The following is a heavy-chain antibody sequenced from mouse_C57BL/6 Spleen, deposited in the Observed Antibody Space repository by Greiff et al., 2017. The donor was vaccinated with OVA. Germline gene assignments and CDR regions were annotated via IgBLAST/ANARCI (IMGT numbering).Heavy chain of an antibody. Sequence: DVKLVESGGGLVKPGGSLKLSCAASGFTFSSYAMSWVRQTPEKRLEWVATISDGGSYTYYPDNVKGRFTISRDNAKNNLYLQMSHLKSEDTAMYYCARGSYRGFLDYWGQGTTLTVSS. CDR2: ISDGGSYT. J-gene: IGHJ2*01. CDR3: ARGSYRGFLDY. CDR1: GFTFSSYA. V-gene: IGHV5-4*03. D-gene: IGHD2-10*01.